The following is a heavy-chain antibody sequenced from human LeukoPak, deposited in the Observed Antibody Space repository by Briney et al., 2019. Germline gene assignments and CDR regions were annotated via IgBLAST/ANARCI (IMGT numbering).Heavy chain of an antibody. V-gene: IGHV3-23*01. CDR3: VGYCSSTSCPTTRYFDY. D-gene: IGHD2-2*01. CDR1: GFTFADYA. J-gene: IGHJ4*02. Sequence: GGSLRLSCTASGFTFADYALSWFRQAPGKGLEWVSAISDSGGTTYYADSVKGRFTISRDNSKNTLYLQMNSLRAEDTAVYYCVGYCSSTSCPTTRYFDYWGQGTLVTVSS. CDR2: ISDSGGTT.